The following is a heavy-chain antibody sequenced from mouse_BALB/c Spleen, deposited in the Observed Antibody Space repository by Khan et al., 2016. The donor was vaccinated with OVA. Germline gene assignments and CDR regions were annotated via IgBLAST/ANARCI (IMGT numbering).Heavy chain of an antibody. Sequence: EVQLQESGPGLVKPSQSLSLTCTVTGYSITSGYGWNWIRQFPGNKLEWMGYISYSGSTNYNPYLKSRISITREPSNNQFFLHLNSLTTEDTATYYCARTARIKYWGQGTTLTVSS. CDR2: ISYSGST. CDR1: GYSITSGYG. J-gene: IGHJ2*01. V-gene: IGHV3-2*02. CDR3: ARTARIKY. D-gene: IGHD1-2*01.